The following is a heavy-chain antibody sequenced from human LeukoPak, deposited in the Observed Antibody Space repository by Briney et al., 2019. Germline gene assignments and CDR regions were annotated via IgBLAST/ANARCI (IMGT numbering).Heavy chain of an antibody. CDR2: INQDGSDK. D-gene: IGHD3-10*01. CDR1: GFGLSKFW. Sequence: GSLRLLCAASGFGLSKFWMSWVRQAPGKGLEWVANINQDGSDKYYVDSVMGRFTISKDNAKNSVYLQMNSLRPEDTAIYYCAWYGVTHGLDVWGQGTTVTVSS. CDR3: AWYGVTHGLDV. J-gene: IGHJ6*02. V-gene: IGHV3-7*01.